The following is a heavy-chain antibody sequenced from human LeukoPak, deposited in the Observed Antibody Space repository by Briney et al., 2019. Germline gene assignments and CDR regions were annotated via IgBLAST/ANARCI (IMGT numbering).Heavy chain of an antibody. CDR2: ISGSGGST. CDR3: ARRRGGYSYGKLDY. CDR1: GFTFSSCA. V-gene: IGHV3-23*01. D-gene: IGHD5-18*01. J-gene: IGHJ4*02. Sequence: GGSLRLSCAASGFTFSSCAMTWVRQAPGKGLEWVSAISGSGGSTYYADSVKGRFTISRDNSKNTLYLQMNSLRAEDTAVYYCARRRGGYSYGKLDYWGQGTLVTVSS.